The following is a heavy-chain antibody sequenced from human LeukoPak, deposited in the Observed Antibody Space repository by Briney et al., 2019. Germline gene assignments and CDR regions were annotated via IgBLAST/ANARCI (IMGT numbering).Heavy chain of an antibody. D-gene: IGHD6-13*01. J-gene: IGHJ4*02. CDR1: GFSIRNYW. CDR2: IRQDANKE. V-gene: IGHV3-7*01. CDR3: ASGYSSSWATFDY. Sequence: GGSLRLSCAASGFSIRNYWMAWFRQAPGKGLEWVANIRQDANKEYYVDSVKGRFTISRDNAENSLYLQMNSLRAEDTAVYYCASGYSSSWATFDYWGRGTLVTVSS.